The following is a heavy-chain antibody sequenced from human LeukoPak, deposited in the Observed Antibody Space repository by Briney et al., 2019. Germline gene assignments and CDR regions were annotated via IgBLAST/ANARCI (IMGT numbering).Heavy chain of an antibody. V-gene: IGHV4-59*01. CDR3: ARGHYDSSGYYLYY. CDR1: GGSISSYY. D-gene: IGHD3-22*01. Sequence: SETLSLTCTVSGGSISSYYWSWIRQPPGKGLEWIRYIYYSGSTNYNPSLKSRVTISVDTSKNQFSLKLSSVTAADTAVYYCARGHYDSSGYYLYYWGQGTLVTVSS. CDR2: IYYSGST. J-gene: IGHJ4*02.